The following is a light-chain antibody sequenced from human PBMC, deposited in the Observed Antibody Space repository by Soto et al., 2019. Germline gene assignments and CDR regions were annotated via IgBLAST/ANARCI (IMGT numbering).Light chain of an antibody. Sequence: EIVCTQSPATLSLSPVERATLSCRASQSVNSRLAWYQHKPGQAPRLLIYGASTRATGIPARFSGSGSGTEFTLTISSLQSEDFAVYDCQQYNNWPPLTFGGGTKVDIK. CDR2: GAS. V-gene: IGKV3-15*01. J-gene: IGKJ4*01. CDR1: QSVNSR. CDR3: QQYNNWPPLT.